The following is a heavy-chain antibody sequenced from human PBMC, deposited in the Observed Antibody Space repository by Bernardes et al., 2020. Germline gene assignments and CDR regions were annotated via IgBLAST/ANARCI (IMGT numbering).Heavy chain of an antibody. V-gene: IGHV1-18*01. CDR1: GYTFTSYG. CDR2: ISAYNGNT. CDR3: ARDQVPAAPVRYGMDV. J-gene: IGHJ6*04. Sequence: ASVKVSCKASGYTFTSYGISWVRQAPGQGLEWMGWISAYNGNTNYAQKLQGRVTMTTDTSTSTAYMELRSLRSDDTAVYYCARDQVPAAPVRYGMDVWGKGTTVTVSS. D-gene: IGHD2-2*01.